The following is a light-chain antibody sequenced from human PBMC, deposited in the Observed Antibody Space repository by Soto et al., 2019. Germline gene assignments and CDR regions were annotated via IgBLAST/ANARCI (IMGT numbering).Light chain of an antibody. CDR3: AAWDDSLNGPV. CDR1: RSNIGSNT. CDR2: ANT. Sequence: QSVLIQSPSASGTPGQRVTISCSGSRSNIGSNTVNWYQQVPGTAPRLLIYANTQRPSGVPDRFAGSKSGTSASLAISGLQSEDEADYYCAAWDDSLNGPVFGVGTKLTVL. J-gene: IGLJ3*02. V-gene: IGLV1-44*01.